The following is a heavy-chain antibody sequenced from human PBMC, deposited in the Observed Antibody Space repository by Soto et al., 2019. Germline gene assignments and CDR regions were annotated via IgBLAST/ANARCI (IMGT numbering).Heavy chain of an antibody. CDR1: GGSISSSSYY. Sequence: SETLSLTCTVSGGSISSSSYYWGWIRQPPGKGLEWIGSIYYSGSTYYNPSLKSRVTISVDTSKNQFSLKLSSVTAADTAVYYCARRFGQLWFGVGGMDVWGQGTTVTVSS. D-gene: IGHD3-10*01. CDR3: ARRFGQLWFGVGGMDV. V-gene: IGHV4-39*01. J-gene: IGHJ6*02. CDR2: IYYSGST.